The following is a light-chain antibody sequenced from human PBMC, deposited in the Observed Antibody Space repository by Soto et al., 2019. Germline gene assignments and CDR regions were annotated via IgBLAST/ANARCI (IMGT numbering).Light chain of an antibody. CDR3: QAWDSNTAFYV. CDR2: QDS. Sequence: SYELTQPASVSVSPGQTASITCSRDKLGDNYVCWYQQKPGQSPVLVIYQDSKRPSGIPERFSGSNSGNTATLTISGTQAMDEADYYCQAWDSNTAFYVFGTGTKLTVL. CDR1: KLGDNY. J-gene: IGLJ1*01. V-gene: IGLV3-1*01.